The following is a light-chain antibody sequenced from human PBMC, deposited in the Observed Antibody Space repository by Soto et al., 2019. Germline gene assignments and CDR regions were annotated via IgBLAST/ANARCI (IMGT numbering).Light chain of an antibody. V-gene: IGKV3-11*01. J-gene: IGKJ3*01. CDR2: DTS. CDR1: QSVDTY. CDR3: QQRRNWVS. Sequence: LTQSPAILSLSPGERATLSCTASQSVDTYIAWYQQRPGQPPRLLIHDTSHRASGVPARFRGSGSGTDFTLTITSLGPEDFAVYFCQQRRNWVSFGPGTRL.